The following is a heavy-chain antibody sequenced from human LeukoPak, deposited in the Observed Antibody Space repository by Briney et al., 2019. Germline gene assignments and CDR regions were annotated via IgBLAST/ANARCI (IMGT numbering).Heavy chain of an antibody. CDR3: ATRGGANTLNY. CDR1: GGTFSSYA. CDR2: INPSSGVT. J-gene: IGHJ4*02. D-gene: IGHD4/OR15-4a*01. Sequence: ASVKVSCKASGGTFSSYAISWVRQAPGQGLEWMGRINPSSGVTTYVQKFQGRVTMTRDTSISTAYMELSRLRSDDTAVYYCATRGGANTLNYWGQGTLVTVSS. V-gene: IGHV1-2*06.